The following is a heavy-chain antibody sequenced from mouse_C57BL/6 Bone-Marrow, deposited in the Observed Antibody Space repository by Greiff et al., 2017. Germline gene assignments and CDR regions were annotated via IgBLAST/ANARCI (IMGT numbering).Heavy chain of an antibody. V-gene: IGHV1-82*01. CDR3: SRGVPDY. CDR2: IYPGDGDT. CDR1: GYAFSSSW. Sequence: QVQLQQSGPELVKPGASVKISCKASGYAFSSSWMNWVKQRPGQGLEWIGRIYPGDGDTNYNGKFKGKATLTADKSSSTAYMQLSSLTSEDSAVYCCSRGVPDYWGQGTTLTVSS. J-gene: IGHJ2*01.